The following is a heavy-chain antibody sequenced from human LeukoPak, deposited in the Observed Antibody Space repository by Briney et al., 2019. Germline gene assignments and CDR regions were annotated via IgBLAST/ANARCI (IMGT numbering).Heavy chain of an antibody. CDR1: GYTFTGYY. V-gene: IGHV1-2*02. CDR3: ARGLYIYGSANDY. J-gene: IGHJ4*02. CDR2: INPNSGGT. Sequence: ASVKVSCKASGYTFTGYYMHWVRQAPGQGLEWMGWINPNSGGTNYAQKFQGRVTMTRDTSISTAYMELSRLRSDDTAVYYCARGLYIYGSANDYWGQGTLVTVSS. D-gene: IGHD5-18*01.